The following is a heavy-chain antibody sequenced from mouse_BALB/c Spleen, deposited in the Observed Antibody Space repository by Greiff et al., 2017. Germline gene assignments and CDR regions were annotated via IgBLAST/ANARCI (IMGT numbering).Heavy chain of an antibody. D-gene: IGHD1-1*01. CDR2: IYPGDGDT. CDR3: ARTHYDYYAVDY. V-gene: IGHV1-87*01. CDR1: GYTFTSYW. Sequence: QVQLQQSGAELARPGASVKLSCKASGYTFTSYWMQWVKQRPGQGLEWIGAIYPGDGDTRYTQKFKGKATLTADKSSSTAYMQLSSLASEDSAVYYCARTHYDYYAVDYWGQGTSVTVSS. J-gene: IGHJ4*01.